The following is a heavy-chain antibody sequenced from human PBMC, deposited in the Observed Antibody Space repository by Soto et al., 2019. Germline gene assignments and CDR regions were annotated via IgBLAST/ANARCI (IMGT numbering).Heavy chain of an antibody. D-gene: IGHD6-25*01. CDR1: GYTFISYY. CDR2: INPSGGST. V-gene: IGHV1-46*01. Sequence: QVQLVQSGAAVKKPGASVKVSCKASGYTFISYYLHWVRQAPGQGLEWMGIINPSGGSTSYAQKFQGRVTMTRDTSTSTVYMERSSLRSEDTAVYYCARASSGATYAHFDYWVQGSLVIVSS. CDR3: ARASSGATYAHFDY. J-gene: IGHJ4*02.